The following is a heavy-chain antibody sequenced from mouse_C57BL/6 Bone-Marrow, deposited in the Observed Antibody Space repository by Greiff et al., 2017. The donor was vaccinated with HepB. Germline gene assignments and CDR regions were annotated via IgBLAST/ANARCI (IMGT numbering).Heavy chain of an antibody. Sequence: VTLKVCGAELVKPGASVKLSCTASGFNIKDYYMHWVKQRTEQGLEWIGRIDPEDGETKYAPKFQGKATITADTSSNTAYLQLSSLTSEDTAVYYCARCAAYYYGSSPWFAYWGQGTLVTVSA. CDR1: GFNIKDYY. J-gene: IGHJ3*01. D-gene: IGHD1-1*01. CDR3: ARCAAYYYGSSPWFAY. V-gene: IGHV14-2*01. CDR2: IDPEDGET.